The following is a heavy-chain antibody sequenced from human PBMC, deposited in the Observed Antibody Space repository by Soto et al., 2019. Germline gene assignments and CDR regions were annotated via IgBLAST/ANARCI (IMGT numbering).Heavy chain of an antibody. CDR3: ARDSGGWGRGAFDI. CDR1: GFTFSSYP. V-gene: IGHV3-64*01. Sequence: EVQRVDSGGGLVQPGGSLRLSCAASGFTFSSYPMHWVSQAPWKGLEYVSAISSNEGSTYYANSVQGRFNISRDNSKNTLYLQMGSLRAEDKAVYYCARDSGGWGRGAFDIGGQGTMVTVSS. J-gene: IGHJ3*02. D-gene: IGHD2-15*01. CDR2: ISSNEGST.